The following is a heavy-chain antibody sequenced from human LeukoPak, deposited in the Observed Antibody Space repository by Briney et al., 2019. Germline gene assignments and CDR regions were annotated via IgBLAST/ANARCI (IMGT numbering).Heavy chain of an antibody. CDR3: AKGSADWYFDL. J-gene: IGHJ2*01. CDR2: ISWNSGTV. D-gene: IGHD2-2*01. Sequence: GGSLRLSCAASGFNFNDYAMHWVRQAPGKGLEWVSGISWNSGTVAYADSVKGRFTISRDNSKKSLYLQMNSLRAEDMALYYCAKGSADWYFDLWGRGTLVTVSS. V-gene: IGHV3-9*03. CDR1: GFNFNDYA.